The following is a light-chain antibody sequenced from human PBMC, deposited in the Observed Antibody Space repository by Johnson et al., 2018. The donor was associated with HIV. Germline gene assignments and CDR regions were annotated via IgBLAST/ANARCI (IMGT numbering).Light chain of an antibody. Sequence: QLVLTQPPSVSAAPGQKVTISCSTNSSNFGNNYVSWYQQLPGTAPKLLIYKNDKRPSGIPDRFSGSKSGTSATLGITGLQPGDEADYYCGTWDSSLSAYAFGTGTKVTVL. V-gene: IGLV1-51*02. CDR3: GTWDSSLSAYA. CDR1: SSNFGNNY. CDR2: KND. J-gene: IGLJ1*01.